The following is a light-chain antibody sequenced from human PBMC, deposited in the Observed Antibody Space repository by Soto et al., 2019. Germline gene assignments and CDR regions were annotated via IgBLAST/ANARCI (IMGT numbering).Light chain of an antibody. CDR3: QQYNNWPPIT. J-gene: IGKJ5*01. V-gene: IGKV3-20*01. CDR1: QSVSSIY. Sequence: EIVLTQSPGTLSLSPGERATLSCRASQSVSSIYLAWYQQKPGQAPRLPIYGASSRATGIPDRFGGSGSGTDFTLTISSLQSEDFAVYYCQQYNNWPPITFGQGTRLEIK. CDR2: GAS.